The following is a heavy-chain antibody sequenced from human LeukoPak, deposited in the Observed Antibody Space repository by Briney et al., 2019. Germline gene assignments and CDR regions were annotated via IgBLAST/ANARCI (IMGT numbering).Heavy chain of an antibody. CDR1: GFTFSSYS. J-gene: IGHJ4*02. V-gene: IGHV3-21*01. D-gene: IGHD6-19*01. CDR3: ARLQGDSGWYYFDY. CDR2: ISNTGKYI. Sequence: PGGSLRLSCAASGFTFSSYSMNWVRQAPGKGLEWVSSISNTGKYIYYADSLKGRFTISRDNARNSLYLQLNSLRAEDTAVYYCARLQGDSGWYYFDYWGQGTLVTVSS.